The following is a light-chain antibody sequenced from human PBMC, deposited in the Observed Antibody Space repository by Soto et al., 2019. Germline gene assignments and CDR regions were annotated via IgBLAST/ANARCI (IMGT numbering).Light chain of an antibody. CDR3: QQYGSSPRYT. CDR1: QSVSSSS. V-gene: IGKV3-20*01. J-gene: IGKJ2*01. Sequence: EIGLTQSPGTLSLSPGERATLSCRASQSVSSSSLAWYQQKPGQAPRLLIYGASSRATGIPDRFSGSGSGTDFTLTISRLEPEDFAVYYCQQYGSSPRYTFGQGTKLEIK. CDR2: GAS.